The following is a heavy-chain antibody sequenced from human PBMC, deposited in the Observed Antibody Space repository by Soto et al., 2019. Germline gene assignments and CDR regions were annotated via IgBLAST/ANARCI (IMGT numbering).Heavy chain of an antibody. CDR1: GDTFSSYT. Sequence: SVNVSCKASGDTFSSYTISWVRQAPGQGLEWMGRIIPILAIANYAQKFQGRVTITADKSTSTAYMELSSLRSEDTAVYYCARDRLEQLVLETAEFDPWGQGTLVTVSS. J-gene: IGHJ5*02. CDR3: ARDRLEQLVLETAEFDP. CDR2: IIPILAIA. V-gene: IGHV1-69*04. D-gene: IGHD6-6*01.